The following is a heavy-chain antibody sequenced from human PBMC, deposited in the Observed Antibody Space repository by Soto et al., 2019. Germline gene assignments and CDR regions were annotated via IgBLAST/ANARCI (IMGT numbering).Heavy chain of an antibody. CDR1: GGTFSSYT. CDR2: IIPILGIA. D-gene: IGHD2-8*01. V-gene: IGHV1-69*02. J-gene: IGHJ4*02. CDR3: ARGYCTNGVCPNYYFDY. Sequence: SVKVSCKASGGTFSSYTISWVRQAPGQGLEWMGRIIPILGIANYAQKFQGRVTITADKSTSTAYMELSSLRSEDTAVYYCARGYCTNGVCPNYYFDYWGQGTLVTVSS.